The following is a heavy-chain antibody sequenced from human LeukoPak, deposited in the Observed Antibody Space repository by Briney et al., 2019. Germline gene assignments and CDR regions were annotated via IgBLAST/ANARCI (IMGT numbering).Heavy chain of an antibody. D-gene: IGHD2-8*01. CDR2: ISGSGGRT. CDR1: GFTFSSYA. CDR3: AKDRSCTNDICHGDFDY. V-gene: IGHV3-23*01. J-gene: IGHJ4*02. Sequence: GGSLRLSCAASGFTFSSYAVSWVRQAPGKGLEWVSCISGSGGRTYSAVSVKGQFTIPRDNTKNTLYLQMNSLRAEGTALYYCAKDRSCTNDICHGDFDYWGQGTLVTVSS.